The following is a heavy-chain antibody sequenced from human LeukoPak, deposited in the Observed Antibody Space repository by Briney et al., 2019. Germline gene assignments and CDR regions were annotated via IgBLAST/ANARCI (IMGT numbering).Heavy chain of an antibody. J-gene: IGHJ5*01. V-gene: IGHV3-7*01. CDR3: ARGDVYDWGIWFDS. CDR2: IKQDGSAT. D-gene: IGHD3-16*01. Sequence: SGGSLRLSCAASGFTFTNYWMSWVRQTPGKGLEWVDNIKQDGSATYYVGSVRGRFTVSRDNAKNSLYLQMHNLRVEDTAVYYCARGDVYDWGIWFDSWGQGTLVAVSS. CDR1: GFTFTNYW.